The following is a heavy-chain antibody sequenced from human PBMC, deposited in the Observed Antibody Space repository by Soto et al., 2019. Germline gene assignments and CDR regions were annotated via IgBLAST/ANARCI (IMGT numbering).Heavy chain of an antibody. D-gene: IGHD2-8*01. CDR1: GASVTSYY. J-gene: IGHJ6*02. V-gene: IGHV4-4*07. CDR2: IYTSGNT. Sequence: QVQLQGSDPRLLKPSETLSLTCTVSGASVTSYYWSWIRQPAGKGLDWIGRIYTSGNTDYNPSLNSRVTLSLETPQNQVSLKLSSVTAADTAIYYRARDGVGPHGMDVWGQGTTVTVSS. CDR3: ARDGVGPHGMDV.